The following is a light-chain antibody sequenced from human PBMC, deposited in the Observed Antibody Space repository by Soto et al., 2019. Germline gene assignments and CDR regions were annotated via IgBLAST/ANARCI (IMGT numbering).Light chain of an antibody. Sequence: ELVLTQSPGTLSLSPGERATLSCRASQSLSGNLARYQQKPGQAPSLLIYGTSSRATGIPDRFSGSGSGTDFTLTIRRLEPEDFAVFYCQQYGSSITFGQGTRLEIK. J-gene: IGKJ5*01. CDR3: QQYGSSIT. CDR1: QSLSGN. CDR2: GTS. V-gene: IGKV3-20*01.